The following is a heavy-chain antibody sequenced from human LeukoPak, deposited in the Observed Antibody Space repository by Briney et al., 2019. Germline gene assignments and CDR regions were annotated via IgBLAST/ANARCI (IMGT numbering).Heavy chain of an antibody. CDR2: ISSSSSYI. CDR3: ARVGSSSFYYYYMDV. D-gene: IGHD6-6*01. Sequence: GGSLRLSCAASGFVFGIHEMNWVRQAPGKGLEWVSSISSSSSYIYYADSVKGRFTISRDNAKNSLYLQMNSLRAEDTAVYYCARVGSSSFYYYYMDVWGKGTTVTVSS. J-gene: IGHJ6*03. CDR1: GFVFGIHE. V-gene: IGHV3-21*01.